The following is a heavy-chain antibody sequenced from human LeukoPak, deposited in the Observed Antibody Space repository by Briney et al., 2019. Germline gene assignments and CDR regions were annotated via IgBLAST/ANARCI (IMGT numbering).Heavy chain of an antibody. CDR3: ARASLAGVKYYYGMDV. CDR1: GYTFTSYG. D-gene: IGHD2-8*01. Sequence: ASVKVSCKASGYTFTSYGISWVRRAPGQGLEWMGWISAYNGNTNYAQKLQGRVTMTTDTSTSTAYMELRSLRSDDTAVYYCARASLAGVKYYYGMDVWGQGTTVTVSS. J-gene: IGHJ6*02. CDR2: ISAYNGNT. V-gene: IGHV1-18*01.